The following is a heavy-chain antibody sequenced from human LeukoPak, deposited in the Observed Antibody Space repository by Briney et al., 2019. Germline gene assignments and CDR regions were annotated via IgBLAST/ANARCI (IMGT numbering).Heavy chain of an antibody. CDR2: IYYSGST. Sequence: SSETLSLTCTVSGGSISSSSYYWGWIRQPPGKGLEWIGSIYYSGSTYYNPSLKSRVTISVDTSKNQFSLKLSSVTAADTAVYYCARHNRGILVLANWFDPWGQGTLVTVSS. J-gene: IGHJ5*02. CDR3: ARHNRGILVLANWFDP. CDR1: GGSISSSSYY. V-gene: IGHV4-39*01. D-gene: IGHD1-7*01.